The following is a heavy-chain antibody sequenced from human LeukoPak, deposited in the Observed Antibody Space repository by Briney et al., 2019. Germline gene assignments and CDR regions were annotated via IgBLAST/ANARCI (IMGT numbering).Heavy chain of an antibody. V-gene: IGHV3-9*01. J-gene: IGHJ6*02. CDR3: AKEMYYYILTGYPQYTMDV. CDR1: GFTFDDYA. D-gene: IGHD3-9*01. Sequence: GRSLRLSCAASGFTFDDYAMHWVRQTPGKGLEWVSGIGWNSGSIGYADSAKGRFTISRDNAKHSLYLQMNSLRAEDTASYYCAKEMYYYILTGYPQYTMDVWGQGTTVTVSS. CDR2: IGWNSGSI.